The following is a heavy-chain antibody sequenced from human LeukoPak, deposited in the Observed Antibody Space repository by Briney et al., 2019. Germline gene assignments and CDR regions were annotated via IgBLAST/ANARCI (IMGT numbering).Heavy chain of an antibody. CDR3: AREGREFGPHKLAGFDY. CDR1: GYSFTSYG. J-gene: IGHJ4*02. D-gene: IGHD1-1*01. CDR2: ISPYNGNT. V-gene: IGHV1-18*01. Sequence: ASVKVSCKASGYSFTSYGINWVRQAPGQGLEWMGWISPYNGNTNYAQKFQGRVTMTRDTSISTAYMELSRLRYDDTAVYYCAREGREFGPHKLAGFDYWGQGTLVTVSP.